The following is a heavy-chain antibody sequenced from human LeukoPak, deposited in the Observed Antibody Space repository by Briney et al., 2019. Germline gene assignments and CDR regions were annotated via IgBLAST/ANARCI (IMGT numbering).Heavy chain of an antibody. D-gene: IGHD3-10*02. CDR2: ISSSGSTI. CDR3: AELGITMIGGV. Sequence: GGSLRLSCAASGFTFSSYEMNWVRQAPGKGLEWVSYISSSGSTIYYADSVKGRFTISRDNAKNSLYLQMNSLRAEDTPVYYCAELGITMIGGVWGKGTTVTISS. V-gene: IGHV3-48*03. J-gene: IGHJ6*04. CDR1: GFTFSSYE.